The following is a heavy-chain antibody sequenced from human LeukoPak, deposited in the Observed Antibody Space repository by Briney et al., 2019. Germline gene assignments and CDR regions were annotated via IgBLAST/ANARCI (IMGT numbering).Heavy chain of an antibody. CDR2: IYYSGST. Sequence: SETLSLTCTVSGGSISSSSYYWGWIRQPPGKGLEWIGSIYYSGSTYNPPLKSRVTISVDTSKNQFSLKLSSVTAADTAVYYCARLQRITMIAVDPWGKGTLVTVSS. CDR3: ARLQRITMIAVDP. V-gene: IGHV4-39*01. D-gene: IGHD3-22*01. CDR1: GGSISSSSYY. J-gene: IGHJ5*02.